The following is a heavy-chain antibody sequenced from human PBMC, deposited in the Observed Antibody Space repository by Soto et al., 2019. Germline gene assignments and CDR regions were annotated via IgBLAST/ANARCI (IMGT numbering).Heavy chain of an antibody. CDR3: AAVPVLRFLKWLPAYFDY. D-gene: IGHD3-3*01. V-gene: IGHV1-58*01. Sequence: QMQVVQSGPEVKKPGTSVKVYCKTSGFMFTSSAVQWVRQARGQRLEWIGWLVVGSGNTHYAQHFQERVTLTRDMSTGTSYMELCSLRSEDTAVYYCAAVPVLRFLKWLPAYFDYWGQGTLVTVSS. CDR2: LVVGSGNT. J-gene: IGHJ4*02. CDR1: GFMFTSSA.